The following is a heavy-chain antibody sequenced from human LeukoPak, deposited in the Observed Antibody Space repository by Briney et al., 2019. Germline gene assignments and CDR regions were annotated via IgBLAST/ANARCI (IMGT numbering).Heavy chain of an antibody. CDR1: GGSISNYY. D-gene: IGHD2-2*01. CDR2: IYYSGST. Sequence: SETLSLTCTVSGGSISNYYWSWIRQPPGKGLEWIGYIYYSGSTNYNPSLKSRVTISVDTSKNQFSLKLSSVTAADTAVYYCARGRCSSTSCYPEYFQHWGQGTLVTVSS. J-gene: IGHJ1*01. V-gene: IGHV4-59*01. CDR3: ARGRCSSTSCYPEYFQH.